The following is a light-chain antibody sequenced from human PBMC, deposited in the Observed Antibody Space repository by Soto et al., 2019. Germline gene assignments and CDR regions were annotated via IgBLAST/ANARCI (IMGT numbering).Light chain of an antibody. CDR2: AAS. CDR1: QSISRY. CDR3: QQLNGYFT. Sequence: DIQMTQSPSSLSASVGDRVTITCRASQSISRYLNWYQHRPGQAPKLLINAASNLRSGVPSRFSGSGSGTDFTLTISSLQPEDFATYYCQQLNGYFTFGGGTKVDIK. J-gene: IGKJ4*01. V-gene: IGKV1-39*01.